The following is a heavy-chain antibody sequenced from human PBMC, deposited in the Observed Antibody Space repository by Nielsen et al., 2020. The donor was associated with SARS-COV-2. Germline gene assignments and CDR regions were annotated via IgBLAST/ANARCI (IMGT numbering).Heavy chain of an antibody. CDR1: GYTFTNYY. Sequence: ASVKVSCKASGYTFTNYYLHWVRQAPGQGIEWMGIINPSDDSTRYAQKFQGRVTMTRDTSTSKVYLEVSSLRSEDTALFYCARGTDTRVVGSTFGYFDFWGQCTLVTVSS. CDR2: INPSDDST. CDR3: ARGTDTRVVGSTFGYFDF. D-gene: IGHD1-26*01. V-gene: IGHV1-46*01. J-gene: IGHJ4*02.